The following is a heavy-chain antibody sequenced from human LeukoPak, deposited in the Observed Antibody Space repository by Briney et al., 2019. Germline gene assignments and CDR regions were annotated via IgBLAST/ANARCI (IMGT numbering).Heavy chain of an antibody. D-gene: IGHD5-24*01. V-gene: IGHV3-53*01. CDR1: GFTVSSNY. J-gene: IGHJ4*02. CDR3: ARDSRRDGYNWGFDY. Sequence: PGGSQRLSCAASGFTVSSNYMSWVRQAPGKGLEWVSVIYSGGSTYYAGSVKGRFTISRDNSKNTLYLQMNSLRAEDTAVYYCARDSRRDGYNWGFDYWGQGTPVTVSS. CDR2: IYSGGST.